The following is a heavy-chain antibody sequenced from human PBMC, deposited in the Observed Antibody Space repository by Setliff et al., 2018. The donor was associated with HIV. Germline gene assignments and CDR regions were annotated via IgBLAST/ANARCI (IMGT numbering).Heavy chain of an antibody. Sequence: PSETLSLTCAVYGGSFSGYYWSWIRQPPGKGLEWIGYIYYSGSTNYNPSLKSRVTISVDTSKNQFSLKLSSVTAADTAVYYCARNPCSGGSCPDAFDIWGQGTMVTVSS. CDR1: GGSFSGYY. V-gene: IGHV4-59*01. J-gene: IGHJ3*02. CDR2: IYYSGST. D-gene: IGHD2-15*01. CDR3: ARNPCSGGSCPDAFDI.